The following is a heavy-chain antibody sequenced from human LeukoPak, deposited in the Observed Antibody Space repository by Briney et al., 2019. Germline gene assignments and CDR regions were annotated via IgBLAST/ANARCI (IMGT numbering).Heavy chain of an antibody. D-gene: IGHD1-26*01. CDR1: GGSISSYY. CDR2: IYYSGST. V-gene: IGHV4-59*01. Sequence: SETLSLTCTVSGGSISSYYWSWIRQPPGKGLEWIGYIYYSGSTNYNPSLKSRVTISVDTSKNQFSLKLSSVTAADTAVYYCARQVSAYGGFGILPPRNSGSYYEGGAFFDYWGQGTLVTVSS. J-gene: IGHJ4*02. CDR3: ARQVSAYGGFGILPPRNSGSYYEGGAFFDY.